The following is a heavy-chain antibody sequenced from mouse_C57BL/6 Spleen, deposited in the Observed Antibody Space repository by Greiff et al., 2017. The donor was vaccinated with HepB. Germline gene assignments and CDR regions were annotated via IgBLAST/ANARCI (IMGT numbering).Heavy chain of an antibody. D-gene: IGHD2-4*01. CDR3: AREDDYDAYYAMDY. J-gene: IGHJ4*01. CDR1: GFTFSDYG. V-gene: IGHV5-17*01. CDR2: ISSGSSTI. Sequence: DVKLVESGGGLVKPGGSLKLSCAASGFTFSDYGMHWVRQAPEKGLEWVAYISSGSSTIYYADTVKGRFTISRDNAKNTLFLQMTSLRSEDTAMYYCAREDDYDAYYAMDYWGQGTSVTVSS.